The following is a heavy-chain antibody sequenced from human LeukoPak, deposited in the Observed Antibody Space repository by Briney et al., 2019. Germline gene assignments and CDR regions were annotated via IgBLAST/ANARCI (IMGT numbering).Heavy chain of an antibody. J-gene: IGHJ5*02. CDR3: ARNRYYYGSRNYGVPTWFDP. V-gene: IGHV4-34*01. CDR2: INHSGST. CDR1: GGSFSGYY. Sequence: KPPETLSLTCAVYGGSFSGYYWSWIRQPPGKGLEWIGEINHSGSTNYNPSLKSRVTISVDTSKNQISLKLSSVTAADTAVYYCARNRYYYGSRNYGVPTWFDPWGQGTLVTVSS. D-gene: IGHD3-10*01.